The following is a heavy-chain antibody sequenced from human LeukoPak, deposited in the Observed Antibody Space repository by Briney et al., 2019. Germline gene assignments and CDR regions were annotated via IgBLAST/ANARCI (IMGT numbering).Heavy chain of an antibody. D-gene: IGHD2-2*01. V-gene: IGHV4-39*01. CDR3: ARGVPAALSDWFDP. Sequence: SETLSLTCTVSGGSISSSSYYWGWIRQPPGKGLEWIGSIYYSGSTYYNPSLKSRFTISVDTSKNQFSLKLSSVTAADTAVYYCARGVPAALSDWFDPWGQGTLVTVSS. J-gene: IGHJ5*02. CDR2: IYYSGST. CDR1: GGSISSSSYY.